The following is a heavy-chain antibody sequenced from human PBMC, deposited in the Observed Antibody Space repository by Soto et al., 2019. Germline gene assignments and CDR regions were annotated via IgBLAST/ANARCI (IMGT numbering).Heavy chain of an antibody. J-gene: IGHJ6*02. CDR3: VRAAGYSGNDYVYYYGMDV. V-gene: IGHV3-33*01. Sequence: VQLVESGGGVVQPGRSLRLSCAASGFTFCSYGMHWVRQAPGKGLEWVALVWYDGGNKYYADSVKGRFTISRDNSKNTLYLQMNSLRDEDTAVYYCVRAAGYSGNDYVYYYGMDVWGQGTTVTVSS. CDR1: GFTFCSYG. CDR2: VWYDGGNK. D-gene: IGHD5-12*01.